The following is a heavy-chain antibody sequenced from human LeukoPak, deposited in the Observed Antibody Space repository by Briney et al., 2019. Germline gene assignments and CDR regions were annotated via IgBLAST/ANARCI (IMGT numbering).Heavy chain of an antibody. Sequence: SETLSLTCSVSGGSITVYYWNWIRQSPGKGLEWIGSISYSGSTNYNPSLKSRVTISTNASKNRFSLKVSSMIAADTAMYYCARGGSRSYTSSTLDYWGQGTLVTVSS. J-gene: IGHJ4*02. CDR2: ISYSGST. D-gene: IGHD6-6*01. V-gene: IGHV4-59*12. CDR3: ARGGSRSYTSSTLDY. CDR1: GGSITVYY.